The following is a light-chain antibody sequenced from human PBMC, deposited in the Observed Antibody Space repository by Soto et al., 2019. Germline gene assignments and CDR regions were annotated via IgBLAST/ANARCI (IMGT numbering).Light chain of an antibody. J-gene: IGKJ1*01. V-gene: IGKV3-15*01. Sequence: EIVMTQSPATLSVSPGESATLSCRASQSVNSNLAWYQQKPGQAPRLLIYGASTRASGIPARFSGSGSGTEFTLTISSLQSEDFAVYYCHQYNNWPRTFGQGTPVEIK. CDR3: HQYNNWPRT. CDR1: QSVNSN. CDR2: GAS.